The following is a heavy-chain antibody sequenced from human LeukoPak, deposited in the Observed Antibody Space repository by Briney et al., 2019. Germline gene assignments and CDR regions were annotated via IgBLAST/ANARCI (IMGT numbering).Heavy chain of an antibody. CDR2: ISDDGSTK. J-gene: IGHJ5*02. CDR1: GFTFSTHP. Sequence: GDSLRLSCSASGFTFSTHPIHWVRQAPGKGLEWVAVISDDGSTKYYAHSVKGRVTISSDNSKNMLYLPMNSLRAEDPAVYYCARDLIAVTGTGFWFDPRGQGTLVTVSS. D-gene: IGHD6-19*01. V-gene: IGHV3-30-3*01. CDR3: ARDLIAVTGTGFWFDP.